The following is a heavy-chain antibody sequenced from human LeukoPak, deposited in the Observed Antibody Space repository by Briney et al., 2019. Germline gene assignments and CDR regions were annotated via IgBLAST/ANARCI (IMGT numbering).Heavy chain of an antibody. J-gene: IGHJ4*02. CDR3: ARDVDYANPRHDY. Sequence: ASVKVSCKAPGYTFTSYDINWVRQATGQGLEWMGWMNPNSGNTGYAQKFQGRVTMTRNTSISTAYIELSSLRPEDTAVYYCARDVDYANPRHDYWGQGTLVTVSS. V-gene: IGHV1-8*01. CDR2: MNPNSGNT. D-gene: IGHD4/OR15-4a*01. CDR1: GYTFTSYD.